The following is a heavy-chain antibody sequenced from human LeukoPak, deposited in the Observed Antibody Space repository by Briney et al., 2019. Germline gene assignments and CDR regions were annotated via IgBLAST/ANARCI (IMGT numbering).Heavy chain of an antibody. CDR1: GFTFSSYA. D-gene: IGHD5-18*01. J-gene: IGHJ4*02. CDR3: AKTLGSSNGSLDS. Sequence: GGSLRLSCAASGFTFSSYAMTWVRQAPRKGLEWVSGISAGSGITNFADAVKGRFTICRDNSKNQLHLQMNSLRAEDTAVYYCAKTLGSSNGSLDSWGQGTLVTVSS. CDR2: ISAGSGIT. V-gene: IGHV3-23*01.